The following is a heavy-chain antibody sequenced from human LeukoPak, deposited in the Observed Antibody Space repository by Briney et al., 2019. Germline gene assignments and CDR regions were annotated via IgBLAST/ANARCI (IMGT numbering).Heavy chain of an antibody. CDR3: TRVAPHTNYYDSSGPYGMDV. D-gene: IGHD3-22*01. V-gene: IGHV3-49*04. Sequence: GGSLRLSCTASGFTFGDYAMSWVRQAPGKGLEWVGSIRSKAYGGTTEYAASVKGRFTISRDDSKSIAYLQMNSLKTEDTAVYYCTRVAPHTNYYDSSGPYGMDVWGQGTTVTVSS. CDR2: IRSKAYGGTT. J-gene: IGHJ6*02. CDR1: GFTFGDYA.